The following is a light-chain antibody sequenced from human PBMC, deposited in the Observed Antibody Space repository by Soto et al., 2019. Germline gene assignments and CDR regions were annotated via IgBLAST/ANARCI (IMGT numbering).Light chain of an antibody. V-gene: IGKV3-20*01. Sequence: EIVLTQSPGTLSLSPGERATLSCRASQRVSSSHLAWYQQKPGQAPRLLIYGASSRATGIPDRFSGSGSGTDFRTTISSLEPEEFAMYYCQQYGSTPRTFGQGTKVEIK. CDR2: GAS. CDR3: QQYGSTPRT. CDR1: QRVSSSH. J-gene: IGKJ1*01.